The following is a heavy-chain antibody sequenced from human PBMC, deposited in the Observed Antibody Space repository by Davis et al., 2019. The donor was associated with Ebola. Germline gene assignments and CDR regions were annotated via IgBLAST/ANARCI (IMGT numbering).Heavy chain of an antibody. CDR2: IYSGGST. V-gene: IGHV3-53*01. Sequence: GGSLRLSCAASGFTFSSYWMHWVRQAPGKGLEWVSVIYSGGSTYYADSVKGRFTISRDNAKNSLYLQMNSLRAEDTAVYYCARDGGYSSSWYTAEYYYYGMDVWGQGTTVTVSS. CDR3: ARDGGYSSSWYTAEYYYYGMDV. D-gene: IGHD6-13*01. J-gene: IGHJ6*02. CDR1: GFTFSSYW.